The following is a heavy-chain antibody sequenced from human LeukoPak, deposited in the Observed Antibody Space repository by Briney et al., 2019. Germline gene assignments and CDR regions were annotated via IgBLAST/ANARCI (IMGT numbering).Heavy chain of an antibody. J-gene: IGHJ6*03. CDR1: GDSISSSSYY. CDR3: ARPGSYYYGSGLNGVDYMDV. V-gene: IGHV4-39*01. CDR2: IYYSGST. Sequence: KPSETLSLTCTVSGDSISSSSYYWGWIRQPPGKGLEWIGSIYYSGSTYYNPSLKSRVTISVDTSKNQFSLKLSSVTAADTAVYYCARPGSYYYGSGLNGVDYMDVWGKGTTVTISS. D-gene: IGHD3-10*01.